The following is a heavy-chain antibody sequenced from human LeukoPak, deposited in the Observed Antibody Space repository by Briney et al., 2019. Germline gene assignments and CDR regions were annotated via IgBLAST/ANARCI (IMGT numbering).Heavy chain of an antibody. J-gene: IGHJ4*02. Sequence: GGSLRLSCAASGFTFSSYSMNWVRQAPGKGLEWVSSISSSSSYIYYADSVKGRFTIPRDNAKNSLYLQMNSLRAEDTAVYYCARDRGVHDYDPSYPRLYYFDYWGQGTLVTVSS. V-gene: IGHV3-21*01. CDR3: ARDRGVHDYDPSYPRLYYFDY. CDR1: GFTFSSYS. D-gene: IGHD4-17*01. CDR2: ISSSSSYI.